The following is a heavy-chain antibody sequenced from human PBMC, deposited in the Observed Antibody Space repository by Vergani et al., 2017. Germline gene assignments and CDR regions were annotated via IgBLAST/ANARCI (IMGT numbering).Heavy chain of an antibody. D-gene: IGHD1-26*01. Sequence: QVQLVQSGAEVKKPGASVKVSCKASGYTFTSYAMHWVRQAPGQRLEWMGWINAGNGNTKYSQKFQGRVTITRDTSASTAYMELSSLRSEDTAVYYCARPSQYSGSYYGNWFDPWGQGTLVTVSS. CDR3: ARPSQYSGSYYGNWFDP. CDR2: INAGNGNT. J-gene: IGHJ5*02. CDR1: GYTFTSYA. V-gene: IGHV1-3*01.